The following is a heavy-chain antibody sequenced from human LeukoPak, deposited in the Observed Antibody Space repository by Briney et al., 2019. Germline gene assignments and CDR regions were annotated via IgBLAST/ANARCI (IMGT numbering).Heavy chain of an antibody. J-gene: IGHJ6*03. V-gene: IGHV4-4*07. Sequence: PSETLSLTCTVSGGSISSYYWGWIRQPAGKGLEWIGRIYTGGSTNFHTSLKSRVTISVDQAQNQFSLKLSSVTAAHTAVYYCARDCPSSKDYDFWSGYSLGSYYYYMDVWGKGTTVTVSS. CDR1: GGSISSYY. D-gene: IGHD3-3*01. CDR3: ARDCPSSKDYDFWSGYSLGSYYYYMDV. CDR2: IYTGGST.